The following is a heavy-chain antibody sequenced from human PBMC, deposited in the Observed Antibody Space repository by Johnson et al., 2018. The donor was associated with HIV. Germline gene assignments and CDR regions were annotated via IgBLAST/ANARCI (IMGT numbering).Heavy chain of an antibody. CDR2: ISYDENNK. CDR3: AKDNLKRTRGSDAFDI. Sequence: QVQLVESGGGVVQPGRSLRLSCAASGFTFSSYAIHWVRQAPGKGLEWVAVISYDENNKYYADSVKGRVTISRDNSKNTLYLQMNSLRAEDTAMYYCAKDNLKRTRGSDAFDIWGQGTRVTVSS. J-gene: IGHJ3*02. D-gene: IGHD2-15*01. V-gene: IGHV3-30-3*01. CDR1: GFTFSSYA.